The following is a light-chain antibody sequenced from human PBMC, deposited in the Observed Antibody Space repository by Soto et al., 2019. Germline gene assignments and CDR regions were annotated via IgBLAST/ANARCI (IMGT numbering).Light chain of an antibody. J-gene: IGKJ4*01. CDR1: QSVANNY. CDR2: DAS. V-gene: IGKV3-20*01. CDR3: EQYGSTPLT. Sequence: EIVLTQSPGTLSLSPGERATLSCRASQSVANNYLAWYQQKPGQAPRFLIYDASSRATGIPDWFSGSGSGTDITLTISRLELEDFAVYYCEQYGSTPLTFGGGTKVEIK.